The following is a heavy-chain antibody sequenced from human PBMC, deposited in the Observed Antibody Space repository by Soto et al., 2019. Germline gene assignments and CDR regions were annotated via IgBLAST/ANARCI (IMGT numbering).Heavy chain of an antibody. CDR2: ISPYKGTS. CDR3: ARIRRRTDPPEARLDF. Sequence: QIQLVQSGSEVKTPGASVKVSCKVSGYTFTSYGISWVRPAPGQGLEWVGWISPYKGTSNYTESLQGRVTPNTDTSTSTAYMELKSLTSHDTAVYFCARIRRRTDPPEARLDFWGQGSLVTVSS. CDR1: GYTFTSYG. V-gene: IGHV1-18*01. D-gene: IGHD3-3*02. J-gene: IGHJ4*02.